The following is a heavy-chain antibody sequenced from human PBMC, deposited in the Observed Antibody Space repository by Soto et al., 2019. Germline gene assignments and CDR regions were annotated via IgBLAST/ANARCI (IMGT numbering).Heavy chain of an antibody. J-gene: IGHJ4*02. V-gene: IGHV3-23*01. CDR1: GFTFSAYD. CDR2: ISPSGDTA. D-gene: IGHD2-21*01. CDR3: AFKVIDYPVY. Sequence: GGALRLSCTTSGFTFSAYDLTWVRQAPGKGLDWVSGISPSGDTAYYADSVKGRFTISRDNSKTVLYLQMNSLRAEDTAVYYCAFKVIDYPVYWGQGTFVPFSS.